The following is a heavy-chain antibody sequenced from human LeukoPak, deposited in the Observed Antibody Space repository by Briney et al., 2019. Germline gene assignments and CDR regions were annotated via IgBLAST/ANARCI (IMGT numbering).Heavy chain of an antibody. Sequence: PGGSLRLSCAASGFTFSSYGMHWVRQAPGKGLEWVAVISYDGSNKYYADSVKGRFTISRDNSKNTLYLQMNSLRAEDTAVYYCVRPTYYYGSGDAFDIWGQGTMVTVSS. V-gene: IGHV3-30*03. CDR2: ISYDGSNK. J-gene: IGHJ3*02. CDR1: GFTFSSYG. CDR3: VRPTYYYGSGDAFDI. D-gene: IGHD3-10*01.